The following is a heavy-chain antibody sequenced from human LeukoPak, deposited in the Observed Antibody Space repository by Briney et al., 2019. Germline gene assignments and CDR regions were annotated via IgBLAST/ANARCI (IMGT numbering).Heavy chain of an antibody. CDR1: GGSISSYY. D-gene: IGHD7-27*01. J-gene: IGHJ4*02. Sequence: KPSETLSLTCTVSGGSISSYYWSWIRQPAGKGLEWIGRIYTSGSTNYNPSLKSRATISVDKSKNQFSLKLSSVTAADTAVYYCARELGSLGRVDYWGQGTLVTVSS. V-gene: IGHV4-4*07. CDR2: IYTSGST. CDR3: ARELGSLGRVDY.